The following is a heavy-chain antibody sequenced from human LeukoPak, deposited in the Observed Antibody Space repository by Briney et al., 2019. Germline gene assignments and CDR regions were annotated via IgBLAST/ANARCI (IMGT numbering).Heavy chain of an antibody. CDR1: GGSISSYY. CDR3: ARGVCSGGSCYSWELNWFDP. J-gene: IGHJ5*02. D-gene: IGHD2-15*01. V-gene: IGHV4-4*07. CDR2: IYTSGST. Sequence: SETLSLTCTASGGSISSYYWSWIRQPAGKGLEWIGRIYTSGSTNYNPSLKSRVTMSVDTSKNQFSLKLSSVTAADTAVYYCARGVCSGGSCYSWELNWFDPWGQGTLVTVSS.